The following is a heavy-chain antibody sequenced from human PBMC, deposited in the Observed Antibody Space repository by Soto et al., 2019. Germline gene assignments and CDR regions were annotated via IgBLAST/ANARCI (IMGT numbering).Heavy chain of an antibody. Sequence: VQLVQSGAEVKKPGASVTVSCKTSGYTFSNYGINWVRQAPGQGLEWMGWISADSGDTNYARTVQGRVTMTRDTSIKTVYMELSSLRSDDTAVYYCARAQIGFLDWLPDNYYYGMDVWGQGTMVTVSS. D-gene: IGHD3-3*02. CDR1: GYTFSNYG. J-gene: IGHJ6*02. CDR3: ARAQIGFLDWLPDNYYYGMDV. CDR2: ISADSGDT. V-gene: IGHV1-18*01.